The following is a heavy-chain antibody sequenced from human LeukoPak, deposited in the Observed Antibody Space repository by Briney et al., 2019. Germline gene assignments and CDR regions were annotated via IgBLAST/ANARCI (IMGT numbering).Heavy chain of an antibody. CDR1: GYTFTTYT. CDR2: INAGNGNT. CDR3: AREIDRDGYNRFFDY. Sequence: GASVKVACKASGYTFTTYTMHWVRQAPGQRLEWMGWINAGNGNTKYSQKLQGRVTITRDTSASTAYMDLSSLRSEDTAVYYCAREIDRDGYNRFFDYWGQGTRVTVSS. D-gene: IGHD5-24*01. V-gene: IGHV1-3*01. J-gene: IGHJ4*02.